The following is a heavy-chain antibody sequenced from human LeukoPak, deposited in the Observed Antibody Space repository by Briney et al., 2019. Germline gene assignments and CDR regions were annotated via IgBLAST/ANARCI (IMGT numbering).Heavy chain of an antibody. J-gene: IGHJ6*02. V-gene: IGHV3-21*01. D-gene: IGHD3/OR15-3a*01. Sequence: GGSLRLSCAASGFTFTTYSMNWVRQAPGKGLEWVSSISSDSNSIYYADSLKGRFTISRGNAKSSLYLQIISLRAEDTAVYYCARVAFGLYVMDVWGQGTTVTVSS. CDR2: ISSDSNSI. CDR1: GFTFTTYS. CDR3: ARVAFGLYVMDV.